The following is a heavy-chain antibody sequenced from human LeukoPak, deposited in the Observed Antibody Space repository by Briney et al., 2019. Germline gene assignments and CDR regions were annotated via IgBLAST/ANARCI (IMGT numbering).Heavy chain of an antibody. Sequence: GGSLRLSCAASGFTFSSYSMNWVRQAPGKGLEWVSSISSSSSYIYYADSVKGRFTISRDNAKNSLYLQMNSLRAEDTAVYYCAKGDDYDILTGNFDYWGQGTLVTVSS. V-gene: IGHV3-21*01. D-gene: IGHD3-9*01. J-gene: IGHJ4*02. CDR3: AKGDDYDILTGNFDY. CDR2: ISSSSSYI. CDR1: GFTFSSYS.